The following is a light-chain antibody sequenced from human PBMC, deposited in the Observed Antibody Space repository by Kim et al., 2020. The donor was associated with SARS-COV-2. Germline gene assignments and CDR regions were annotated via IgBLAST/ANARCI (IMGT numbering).Light chain of an antibody. CDR1: QGIGRW. V-gene: IGKV1D-16*01. CDR2: TAS. CDR3: QQYDSYPLT. Sequence: ASVGDRVTISCRASQGIGRWLVWYQQKPNKAPKSLIYTASTLESGVPLRISGSGSGTDFTLTIDSLQPEDFATYYCQQYDSYPLTFGGGTKVDIK. J-gene: IGKJ4*01.